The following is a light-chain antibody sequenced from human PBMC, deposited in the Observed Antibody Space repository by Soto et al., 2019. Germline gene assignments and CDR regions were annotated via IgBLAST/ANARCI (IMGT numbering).Light chain of an antibody. Sequence: QSALTQPPSVSGSPGQSVTISCTGTSSDVGSYNRVSWYQQFPGTAPKLMIYEVSNRPSGVPDRFSGSKSGNTASLTISGLQAEDEADYYCSLYTSSSTSVFGGGTKLTVL. J-gene: IGLJ3*02. V-gene: IGLV2-18*01. CDR1: SSDVGSYNR. CDR3: SLYTSSSTSV. CDR2: EVS.